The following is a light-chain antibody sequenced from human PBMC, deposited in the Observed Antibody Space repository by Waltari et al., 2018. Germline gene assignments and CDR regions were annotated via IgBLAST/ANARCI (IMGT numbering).Light chain of an antibody. CDR3: LQATQFPLT. CDR1: QSLLHSNGYNY. Sequence: EIVMTQSPLSLSVTPGEPASISCRSSQSLLHSNGYNYLDWYVQKPGQSPQVLIYKISNRFSGVPDRFSGSGAGTEFTLKISRVEAEDVGVYFCLQATQFPLTFGGGTKLEIK. CDR2: KIS. V-gene: IGKV2-28*01. J-gene: IGKJ4*01.